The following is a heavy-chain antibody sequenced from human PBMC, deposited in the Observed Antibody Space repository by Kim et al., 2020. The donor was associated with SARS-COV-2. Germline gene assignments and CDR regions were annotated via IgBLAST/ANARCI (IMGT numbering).Heavy chain of an antibody. V-gene: IGHV4-30-4*01. J-gene: IGHJ6*02. CDR2: IYYSGST. CDR3: ARGSKTGYSQRKYYYYGMDV. CDR1: GGSISSGDYY. Sequence: SETLSLTCTVFGGSISSGDYYWSWIRQPPGKGLEWIGYIYYSGSTYYNPSLKSRVTISVDTSKNQFSLKLSSVTAADTAVYYCARGSKTGYSQRKYYYYGMDVWGQGTTVTVSS. D-gene: IGHD5-18*01.